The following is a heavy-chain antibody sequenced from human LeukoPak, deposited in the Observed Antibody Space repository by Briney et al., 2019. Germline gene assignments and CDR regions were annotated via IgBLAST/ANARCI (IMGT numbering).Heavy chain of an antibody. V-gene: IGHV3-20*04. Sequence: GGSLRLSCAASGFTFDDYGMSWDRQAPGKGLEWVSGINSSGSRTGYADSVKGRFPISRDNAKNSLYLQMNSLRAEDTAFYYCASAVGAGYYFDYWGQGTLVTVPS. CDR1: GFTFDDYG. CDR3: ASAVGAGYYFDY. D-gene: IGHD1-26*01. J-gene: IGHJ4*02. CDR2: INSSGSRT.